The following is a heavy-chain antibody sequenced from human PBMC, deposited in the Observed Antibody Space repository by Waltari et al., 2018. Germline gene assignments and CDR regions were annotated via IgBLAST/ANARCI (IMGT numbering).Heavy chain of an antibody. CDR1: GYSFTSYW. CDR3: ARTAGNWNVWFDP. CDR2: IYPGDSDT. Sequence: EVQLVQSGAEVHKHGETQKLSCKGSGYSFTSYWIGWVRQMTGKGLEWMGIIYPGDSDTRYSPSFQGQVTISADKSISTAYLQWSSLKASDTAMYYCARTAGNWNVWFDPWGQGTLVTVSS. V-gene: IGHV5-51*01. J-gene: IGHJ5*02. D-gene: IGHD1-1*01.